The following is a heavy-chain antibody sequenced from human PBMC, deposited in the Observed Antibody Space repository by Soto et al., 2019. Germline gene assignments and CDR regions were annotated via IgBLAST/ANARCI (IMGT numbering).Heavy chain of an antibody. Sequence: SETLSLTCTVSSGSVSSYYWSWIRQPAGKGLEWIGRIYTSGSTNYNPSLKSRVTMPVDTSKNQFSLKLSSVTAADTAVYYCARSGGSFNFDYWGQGTLVTVSS. CDR2: IYTSGST. D-gene: IGHD2-15*01. V-gene: IGHV4-4*07. CDR3: ARSGGSFNFDY. J-gene: IGHJ4*02. CDR1: SGSVSSYY.